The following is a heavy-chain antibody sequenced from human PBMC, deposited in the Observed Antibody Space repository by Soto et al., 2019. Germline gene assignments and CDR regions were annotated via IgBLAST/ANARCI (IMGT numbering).Heavy chain of an antibody. CDR2: IHDNGST. V-gene: IGHV4-31*03. CDR3: ARQVRGQFPFRDDYYYDMDV. CDR1: GGSISSGNYY. D-gene: IGHD3-10*01. Sequence: QVQLQESGPGLEKPSETLSLTCTVSGGSISSGNYYWNWIRQHPGQGLEWIGRIHDNGSTAYNPALKSGIAIALDASKKQFSLRLSAVSAADPDMYYCARQVRGQFPFRDDYYYDMDVWGEGTTVTVSS. J-gene: IGHJ6*03.